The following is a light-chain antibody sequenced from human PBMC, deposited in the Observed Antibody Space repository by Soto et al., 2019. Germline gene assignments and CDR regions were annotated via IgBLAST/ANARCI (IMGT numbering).Light chain of an antibody. CDR1: ESISSY. Sequence: EIVLTQSPDTLSLSAGERATLSFMASESISSYLAWYQQKPGQAPRLLIYGASSRATGIPDRFSGSGSGTDFTLTISRLEPEDFAVYYCQQYGSSLWTFGQGTKVDIK. V-gene: IGKV3-20*01. CDR3: QQYGSSLWT. J-gene: IGKJ1*01. CDR2: GAS.